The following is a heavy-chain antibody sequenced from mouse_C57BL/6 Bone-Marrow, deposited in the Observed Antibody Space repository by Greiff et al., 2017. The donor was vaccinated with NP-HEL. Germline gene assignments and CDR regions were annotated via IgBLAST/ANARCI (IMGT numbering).Heavy chain of an antibody. CDR2: IDPNSGGT. Sequence: VQLQQPGAELVKPGASVKLSCKASGYTFTSYWMHWVKQRPGRCLEWIGRIDPNSGGTKYNEKFKSKATLTVDKPSSTAYMQLSSLTSEDSAVYYCASSRQLRPQWFAYWGQGTLVTVSA. V-gene: IGHV1-72*01. D-gene: IGHD3-2*02. CDR3: ASSRQLRPQWFAY. J-gene: IGHJ3*01. CDR1: GYTFTSYW.